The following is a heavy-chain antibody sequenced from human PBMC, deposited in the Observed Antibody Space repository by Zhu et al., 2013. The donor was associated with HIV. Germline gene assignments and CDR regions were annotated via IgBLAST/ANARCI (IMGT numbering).Heavy chain of an antibody. CDR1: GYTFNDHD. D-gene: IGHD2-2*01. CDR2: LNPRSGGT. J-gene: IGHJ5*02. CDR3: AREGAVVPAAHNWFDP. V-gene: IGHV1-2*02. Sequence: QVQLVQSGAEVKKPGASLKVSCRAFGYTFNDHDIHWVRQAPGEGLEWMGWLNPRSGGTKYAQRFQGRVTMTSDTSISTAYMELSRLRSDDTAVYYCAREGAVVPAAHNWFDPWGQGTLVTVSS.